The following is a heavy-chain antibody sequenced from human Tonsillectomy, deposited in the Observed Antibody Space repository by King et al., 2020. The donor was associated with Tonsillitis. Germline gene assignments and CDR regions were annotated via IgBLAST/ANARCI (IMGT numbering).Heavy chain of an antibody. CDR2: LYYSGST. V-gene: IGHV4-59*11. D-gene: IGHD6-19*01. CDR1: GGSLSSHH. CDR3: AGTRSSAFYYDF. Sequence: QLQESGPGLVKPSETLSLTCTVSGGSLSSHHWSWVRQSPGKGLEWIWYLYYSGSTKYNPSLKSRVTISGDTAKNQFSLKLASVTAADTAVYFCAGTRSSAFYYDFWGQGSLVTVSS. J-gene: IGHJ4*02.